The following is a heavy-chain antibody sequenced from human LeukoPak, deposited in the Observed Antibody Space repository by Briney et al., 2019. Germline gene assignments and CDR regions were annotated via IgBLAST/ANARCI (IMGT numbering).Heavy chain of an antibody. V-gene: IGHV1-46*01. Sequence: ASVKVSCKASGYTFTGYYMHWVRQAPGQGLEWMGWINPSGGSTSYAQKFQGRVTMTRDMSTSTVYMELSSLRSEDTAVYYCARDRSDDFWSGAIFDYWGQGTLVTVSS. J-gene: IGHJ4*02. CDR2: INPSGGST. CDR1: GYTFTGYY. D-gene: IGHD3-3*01. CDR3: ARDRSDDFWSGAIFDY.